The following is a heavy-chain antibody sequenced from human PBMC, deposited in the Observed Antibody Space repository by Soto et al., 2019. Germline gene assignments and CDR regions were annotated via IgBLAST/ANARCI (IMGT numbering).Heavy chain of an antibody. Sequence: EVHLVESGGGLVQPGGSLRLSCAASGFTVSSKYMSWVRQAPGKGLEWVSLIQSGGPTYYADSVKGRFTISRDTSENTLHLQMDSLRAEDTAVYYCARSLAGIGQKWLDPWGQGTLVTVSS. D-gene: IGHD3-3*02. V-gene: IGHV3-66*01. CDR1: GFTVSSKY. CDR2: IQSGGPT. CDR3: ARSLAGIGQKWLDP. J-gene: IGHJ5*02.